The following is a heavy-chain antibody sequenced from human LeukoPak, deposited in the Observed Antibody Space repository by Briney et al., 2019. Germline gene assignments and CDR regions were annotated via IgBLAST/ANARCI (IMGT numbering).Heavy chain of an antibody. Sequence: SETLSLTCTVSGGSISSYYWSWIRQPPGKGLEWIGYIYYSGSTNYNPSLKSRVTISVDTSKNQFSLKLSSVTAADTAVYYCARFTVRATLYFDYWGQGTLVTVSS. D-gene: IGHD1-26*01. CDR2: IYYSGST. CDR1: GGSISSYY. CDR3: ARFTVRATLYFDY. V-gene: IGHV4-59*01. J-gene: IGHJ4*02.